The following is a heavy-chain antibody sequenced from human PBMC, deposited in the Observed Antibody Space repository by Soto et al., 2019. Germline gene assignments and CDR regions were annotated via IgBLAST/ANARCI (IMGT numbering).Heavy chain of an antibody. V-gene: IGHV3-23*01. D-gene: IGHD7-27*01. CDR1: GFTFSSYA. CDR3: AKSRGNWGGFDY. J-gene: IGHJ4*02. CDR2: ISGSGGST. Sequence: GESLKISCAASGFTFSSYAMSWVRQAPGKGLEWVSAISGSGGSTYYADSVKGRFTISRDNSKNTLYLQMNSLRAEDTAVYYCAKSRGNWGGFDYWGQGTLVTVSS.